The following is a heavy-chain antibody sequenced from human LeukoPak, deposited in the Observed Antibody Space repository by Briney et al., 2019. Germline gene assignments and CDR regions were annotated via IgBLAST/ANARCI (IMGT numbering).Heavy chain of an antibody. J-gene: IGHJ4*02. D-gene: IGHD1-1*01. V-gene: IGHV3-7*03. CDR1: GFTYSRYW. Sequence: GGSLTLPCAAWGFTYSRYWMSWLREARGRTLMCVANIKQDGSEKYYVDSVKGRFTISRDNAKNSLYLQMNSLRAEDTALYYCTKDLTPLLKRRIFGYWGQGTLVTVSS. CDR2: IKQDGSEK. CDR3: TKDLTPLLKRRIFGY.